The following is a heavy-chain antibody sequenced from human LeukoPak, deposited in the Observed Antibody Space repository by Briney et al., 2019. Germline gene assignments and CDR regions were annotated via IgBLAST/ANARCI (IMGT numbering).Heavy chain of an antibody. CDR2: IYTSGST. J-gene: IGHJ4*02. V-gene: IGHV4-4*07. CDR3: ARDFRGYSYGPFDY. Sequence: SETLSLTCTVSGGSISSYYWSWIRQPAGKGPEWIGRIYTSGSTNYNPSLKSRVTMSVDTSKNQFSLKLSSVTAADTAVYYCARDFRGYSYGPFDYWGQGTLVTVSS. CDR1: GGSISSYY. D-gene: IGHD5-18*01.